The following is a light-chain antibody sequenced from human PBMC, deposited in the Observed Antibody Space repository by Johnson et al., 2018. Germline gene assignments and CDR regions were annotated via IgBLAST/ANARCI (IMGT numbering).Light chain of an antibody. CDR3: GTWDRNLGAGNV. J-gene: IGLJ1*01. V-gene: IGLV1-51*02. CDR1: SSNIGNNY. Sequence: QSVLTQPPSVSAAPGQKVTISCSGSSSNIGNNYVSWYQQLPGTAPKLLIYENNKRPSGIPDRFSGSKSGTSATLGITGLQTGDEADYYCGTWDRNLGAGNVFGTGTKFTVL. CDR2: ENN.